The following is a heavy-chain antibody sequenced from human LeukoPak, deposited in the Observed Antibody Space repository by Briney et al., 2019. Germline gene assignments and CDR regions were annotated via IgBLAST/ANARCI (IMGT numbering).Heavy chain of an antibody. D-gene: IGHD2-2*01. CDR3: GRGVGYCSATSCYFGDWFDP. Sequence: ASVKVSCKASGYTFTSYYMHWVRQAPGQGLEWMGIINPSGGSTSYAQKFQGRVTMTSDTSISTAYMELSRLRSDDTAVYYCGRGVGYCSATSCYFGDWFDPWGQGTLVIVSS. J-gene: IGHJ5*02. CDR1: GYTFTSYY. CDR2: INPSGGST. V-gene: IGHV1-46*01.